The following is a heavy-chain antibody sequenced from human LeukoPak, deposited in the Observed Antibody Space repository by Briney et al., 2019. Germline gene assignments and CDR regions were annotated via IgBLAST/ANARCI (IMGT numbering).Heavy chain of an antibody. CDR2: VHLSGRT. CDR1: GGSISSTNW. Sequence: PSGTLSLTCGVSGGSISSTNWWPWVRQPPGEGLGWIGEVHLSGRTNYNPSLESRVTMSVDMSENHISLKLTSVTAADTAVYYCAREGGPYRPLDYSGQGTLVTVSS. V-gene: IGHV4-4*02. J-gene: IGHJ4*02. CDR3: AREGGPYRPLDY.